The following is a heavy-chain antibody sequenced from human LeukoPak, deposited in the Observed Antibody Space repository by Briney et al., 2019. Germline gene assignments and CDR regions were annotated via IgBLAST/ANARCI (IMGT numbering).Heavy chain of an antibody. CDR2: ISSSGITR. CDR3: ARDRVGATEGDAFDI. V-gene: IGHV3-48*02. D-gene: IGHD1-26*01. CDR1: TFTFSTYS. Sequence: GGSLRLSCAASTFTFSTYSMNWVRQAPGKGLEWVSYISSSGITRYYADSVKGRFTISREHTKNSLYLQMNSLTDDETVVSYCARDRVGATEGDAFDIWGQGTMVTVCS. J-gene: IGHJ3*02.